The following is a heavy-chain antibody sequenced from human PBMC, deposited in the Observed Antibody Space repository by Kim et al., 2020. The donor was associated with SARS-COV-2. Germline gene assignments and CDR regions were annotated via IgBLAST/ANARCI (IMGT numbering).Heavy chain of an antibody. CDR2: DASDE. CDR3: AKGWGCDN. D-gene: IGHD3-16*01. Sequence: DASDESYADTVKGRFTISRDNARNSLYLQRNTLRVEDTAVYYCAKGWGCDNWGQGTLVTVSS. J-gene: IGHJ4*02. V-gene: IGHV3-7*01.